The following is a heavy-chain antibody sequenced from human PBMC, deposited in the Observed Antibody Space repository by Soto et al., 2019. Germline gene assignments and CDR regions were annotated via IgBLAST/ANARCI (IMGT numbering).Heavy chain of an antibody. V-gene: IGHV4-30-2*01. CDR1: GGSISGGGYS. CDR3: ARGRVPLYYYDSSGYWFDY. Sequence: PWDTLSLTCAVSGGSISGGGYSWSWIRQPPGKGLEWIGYIYHSGSTYYNPSLKSRVTISVDRSKNQFSLKLSSVTAADTAVYYCARGRVPLYYYDSSGYWFDYWGQGTLVTVSS. J-gene: IGHJ4*02. CDR2: IYHSGST. D-gene: IGHD3-22*01.